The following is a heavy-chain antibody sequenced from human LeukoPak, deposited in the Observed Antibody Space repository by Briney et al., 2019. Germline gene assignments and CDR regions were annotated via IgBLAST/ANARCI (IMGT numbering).Heavy chain of an antibody. J-gene: IGHJ6*03. Sequence: PGGSLRLSCAASGFTFSSYAMTWVRQAPGKGLEWVSSFSFNGESTYYADSAKGRFTISRDNAKNSLYLQMNSLRAEDTAVYYCASFVTGTISTAYYYYMDVWGKGTTVTVSS. CDR2: FSFNGEST. CDR1: GFTFSSYA. V-gene: IGHV3-23*01. D-gene: IGHD4/OR15-4a*01. CDR3: ASFVTGTISTAYYYYMDV.